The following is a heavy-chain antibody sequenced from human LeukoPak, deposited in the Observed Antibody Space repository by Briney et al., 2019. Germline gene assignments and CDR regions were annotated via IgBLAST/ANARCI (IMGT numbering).Heavy chain of an antibody. Sequence: PGGSLRLSCAASGFTFSSYGMHWVRQAPGKGLEWVAFIRYDGSNKYYADSVKGRFTISRDNSKNTLYLQMNSLRAEDTAVYYCAKDWCYYDSSGYYDYWGQGTLVTVSS. D-gene: IGHD3-22*01. CDR3: AKDWCYYDSSGYYDY. CDR2: IRYDGSNK. J-gene: IGHJ4*02. CDR1: GFTFSSYG. V-gene: IGHV3-30*02.